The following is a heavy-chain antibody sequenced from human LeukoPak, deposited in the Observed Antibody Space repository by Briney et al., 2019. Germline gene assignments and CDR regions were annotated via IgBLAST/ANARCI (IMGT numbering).Heavy chain of an antibody. V-gene: IGHV4-38-2*01. CDR1: GYSITSTYW. CDR2: LHHSGST. Sequence: SETLSLTCAVSGYSITSTYWWGWIRQTPGRGLEWIGSLHHSGSTSYSPSLKSRVTISVDTSKNQFSLRLSSVTAADTAVYYCARVGGDDSTGHYSIDYWGQGTLVTVSS. CDR3: ARVGGDDSTGHYSIDY. J-gene: IGHJ4*02. D-gene: IGHD3-22*01.